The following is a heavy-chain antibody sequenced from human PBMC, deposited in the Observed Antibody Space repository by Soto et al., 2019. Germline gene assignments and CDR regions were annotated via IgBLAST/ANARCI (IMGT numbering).Heavy chain of an antibody. V-gene: IGHV3-74*01. D-gene: IGHD1-1*01. J-gene: IGHJ6*02. Sequence: PGGSLRLSCAASGFSFSTYWMHWVRQAPGKGLVWVSRMNSDGSTTNYADSVKGRFTISRDNARNTLYLQMNSLRAEETAVYYCVRDGYPAWVYGVDVWGHGTTVTVSS. CDR1: GFSFSTYW. CDR2: MNSDGSTT. CDR3: VRDGYPAWVYGVDV.